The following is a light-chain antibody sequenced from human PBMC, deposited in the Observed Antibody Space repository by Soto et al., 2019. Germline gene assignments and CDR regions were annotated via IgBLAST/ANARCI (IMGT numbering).Light chain of an antibody. J-gene: IGKJ5*01. Sequence: DIQMTQSPSSLSASVGDRVTITCRASQDISNYLAWFQQKPGKATKSLIYAASSLQSGVPSKFSGSGSGTDFTLTISSLQPEDFATYYCQQYKSYPITFGQGTRLEIK. V-gene: IGKV1-16*02. CDR3: QQYKSYPIT. CDR2: AAS. CDR1: QDISNY.